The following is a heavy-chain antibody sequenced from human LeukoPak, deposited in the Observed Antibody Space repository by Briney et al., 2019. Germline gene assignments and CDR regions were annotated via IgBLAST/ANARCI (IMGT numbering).Heavy chain of an antibody. CDR2: INHSGST. J-gene: IGHJ4*02. D-gene: IGHD2-2*01. Sequence: SETLSLTCAVYGGSFSGYYWSWIRQPPGKGLEWIGEINHSGSTNYNPSLKSRVTISVDTSKNQFSLKLSSVTAADTAVYCCARVGRFVPAAIDYFDYWGQGTLVTVSS. V-gene: IGHV4-34*01. CDR3: ARVGRFVPAAIDYFDY. CDR1: GGSFSGYY.